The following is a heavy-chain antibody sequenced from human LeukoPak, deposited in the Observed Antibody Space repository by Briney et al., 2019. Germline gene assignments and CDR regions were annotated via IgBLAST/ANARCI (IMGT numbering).Heavy chain of an antibody. CDR2: ISWNSGSI. V-gene: IGHV3-9*01. D-gene: IGHD3-22*01. CDR1: GFTFDDYA. CDR3: AKDDSSGYYSFQGFDY. J-gene: IGHJ4*02. Sequence: PGGSPRLSCAASGFTFDDYAMHWVRQAPGKGLEWVSGISWNSGSIGYADSVKGRFTISRDNAKNSLYLQMNSLRAEDTALYYCAKDDSSGYYSFQGFDYWGQGTLVTVSS.